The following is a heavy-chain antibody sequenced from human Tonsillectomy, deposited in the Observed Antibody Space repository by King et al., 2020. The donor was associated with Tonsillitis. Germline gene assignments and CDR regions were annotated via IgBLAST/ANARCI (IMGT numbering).Heavy chain of an antibody. CDR1: GGSISSGDYY. J-gene: IGHJ6*02. V-gene: IGHV4-31*03. D-gene: IGHD4-17*01. CDR3: ARSSTVFYYYGMDV. Sequence: QLQESGPGLVKPSQTLSLTCTVSGGSISSGDYYWSWIRQHPGKGLEWIGYIYYSGSTDYNPSLKSRFTISVDTSKNKFSLKLSSLTAADTAVYYCARSSTVFYYYGMDVWGQGTTVTVSS. CDR2: IYYSGST.